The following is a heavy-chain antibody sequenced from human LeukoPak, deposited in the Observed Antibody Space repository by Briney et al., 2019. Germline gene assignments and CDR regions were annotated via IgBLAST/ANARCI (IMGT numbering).Heavy chain of an antibody. V-gene: IGHV4-39*07. CDR3: ARTPYYYDSSAGRGAFDI. CDR1: GGSISSGSYS. CDR2: IYYSGST. J-gene: IGHJ3*02. Sequence: SETLSLTCTVSGGSISSGSYSWGWIRQPPGKGLEWIGSIYYSGSTNYNPSLKSRVTISVDTSKNQFSLKLSSVTAADTAVYYCARTPYYYDSSAGRGAFDIWGQGTMVTVSS. D-gene: IGHD3-22*01.